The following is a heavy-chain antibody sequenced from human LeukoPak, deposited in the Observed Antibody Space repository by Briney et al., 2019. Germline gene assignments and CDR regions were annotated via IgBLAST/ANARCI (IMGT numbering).Heavy chain of an antibody. Sequence: GRSLRLSCAASGFTFSSHPMYWVRQTPGKGLEWVALISYDGKNKYYGDSVNGRFTISRDNTKNTLYLQMNSLRADDMGVYYRVRVMTTTRSFDYWGPGTLVTVSS. V-gene: IGHV3-30*04. CDR2: ISYDGKNK. CDR1: GFTFSSHP. D-gene: IGHD1-1*01. CDR3: VRVMTTTRSFDY. J-gene: IGHJ4*02.